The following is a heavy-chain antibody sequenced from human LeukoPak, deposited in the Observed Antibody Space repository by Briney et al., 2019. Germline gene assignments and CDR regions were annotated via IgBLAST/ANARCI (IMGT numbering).Heavy chain of an antibody. CDR2: MNPNSGNT. J-gene: IGHJ5*02. V-gene: IGHV1-8*01. D-gene: IGHD3-10*01. CDR3: VRDGEGVAISVNYWFDP. CDR1: GYTFTSYD. Sequence: ASVKVSCKASGYTFTSYDINWVRQATGQGLEWMGWMNPNSGNTGYAEKFQGRVTMTRDTSISTAYMELRGLRSEDTAVYYCVRDGEGVAISVNYWFDPWGQGTLVTVSS.